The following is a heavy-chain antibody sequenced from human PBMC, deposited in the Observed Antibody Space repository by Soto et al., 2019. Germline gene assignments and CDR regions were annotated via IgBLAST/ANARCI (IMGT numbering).Heavy chain of an antibody. Sequence: GGSLRLSCTASGFSFSTHAMSWVRQAPGKGLEGGASISSGGTTTFYAASVEGRVTISRDKSKNTWYLQMTSLRADDTAVYYCASAGGPIGGWFGRKFDYWGQGTQVTVSP. CDR1: GFSFSTHA. V-gene: IGHV3-23*01. D-gene: IGHD6-19*01. CDR3: ASAGGPIGGWFGRKFDY. CDR2: ISSGGTTT. J-gene: IGHJ4*02.